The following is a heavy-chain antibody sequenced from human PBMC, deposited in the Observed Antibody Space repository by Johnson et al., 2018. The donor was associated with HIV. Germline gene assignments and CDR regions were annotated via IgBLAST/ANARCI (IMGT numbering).Heavy chain of an antibody. CDR2: IKSKTDGGTT. V-gene: IGHV3-15*01. CDR3: TTGLSSGKGAFDI. D-gene: IGHD5-12*01. J-gene: IGHJ3*02. Sequence: VQLVESGGGVVRPGGSLRLSCAASGFTFSNAWMSWVRQAPGKGLEWVGRIKSKTDGGTTDYAAPVKGRFTISRDDSKNTLYLQMNSLKTEDTAVYYCTTGLSSGKGAFDIWGQGTMVTVSS. CDR1: GFTFSNAW.